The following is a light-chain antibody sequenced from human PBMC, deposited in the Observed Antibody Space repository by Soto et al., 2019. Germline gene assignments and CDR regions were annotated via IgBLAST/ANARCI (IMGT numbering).Light chain of an antibody. J-gene: IGKJ5*01. CDR2: AVA. V-gene: IGKV3-15*01. CDR1: HSISSY. CDR3: QQYCDWSSIT. Sequence: EIVMTQSPETLSVSAGERATLSCRATHSISSYLAWYHLKPGQAPRLLLYAVATRATGIPPRFSSSGSGTAFAPPTISLQDADVSVYYCQQYCDWSSITFGEGTRLEIK.